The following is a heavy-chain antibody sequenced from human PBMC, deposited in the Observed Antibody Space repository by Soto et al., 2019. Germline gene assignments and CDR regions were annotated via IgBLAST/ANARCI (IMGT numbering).Heavy chain of an antibody. Sequence: KPSETLSLTCAVSGASISSTNWWTWVRQSPGKGLEWVGEIFHSGTTNYNPSLKTRVSVSLDKSKNQFSLNLTSVTAADTAVYYCARGKSANWNPIDSYLYGMDLWGQGTTVTVSS. CDR1: GASISSTNW. D-gene: IGHD1-1*01. V-gene: IGHV4-4*02. CDR2: IFHSGTT. J-gene: IGHJ6*02. CDR3: ARGKSANWNPIDSYLYGMDL.